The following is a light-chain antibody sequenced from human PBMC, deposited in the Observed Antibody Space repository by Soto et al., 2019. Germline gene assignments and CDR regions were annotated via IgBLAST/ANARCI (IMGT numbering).Light chain of an antibody. Sequence: EILMTQSPATLSVSPGERATLSCRATQTVNNKVVWYQHKPGQAPMLLIYGASTRATGIPARFSGSGSGTEFTLSISSLQSEDFAVYYCQQYNSWPPITFGQGTRLEIK. CDR3: QQYNSWPPIT. CDR2: GAS. V-gene: IGKV3-15*01. CDR1: QTVNNK. J-gene: IGKJ5*01.